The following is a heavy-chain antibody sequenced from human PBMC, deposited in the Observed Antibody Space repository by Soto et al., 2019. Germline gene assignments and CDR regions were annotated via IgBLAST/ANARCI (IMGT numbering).Heavy chain of an antibody. CDR3: VKELDGYNPFDY. V-gene: IGHV3-30*18. J-gene: IGHJ4*02. CDR2: ISHDGSKK. CDR1: GFTFSSYG. D-gene: IGHD2-21*01. Sequence: QVQLVESGGGVVQPGRSLRLSCAASGFTFSSYGMHWVRQAPGKGLEWVAVISHDGSKKYYADSVKGRLTISRNNSMNTLYLQMNSLRAEDTAVYYCVKELDGYNPFDYWGQGTLVTVSS.